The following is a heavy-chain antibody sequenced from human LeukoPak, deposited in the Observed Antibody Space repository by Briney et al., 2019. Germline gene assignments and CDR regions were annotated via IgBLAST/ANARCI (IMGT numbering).Heavy chain of an antibody. CDR1: GFTFSDYY. J-gene: IGHJ6*03. CDR3: QRVLRYCSGGNCYSGGLGYMDV. V-gene: IGHV3-11*01. D-gene: IGHD2-15*01. CDR2: ISRSGSSK. Sequence: GGSLTLSCAASGFTFSDYYMSWIRPPPAKGLEWVSSISRSGSSKYYSDSVKGRFTIPSYNANNSLFLQMNRLRADDTAVYYCQRVLRYCSGGNCYSGGLGYMDVWGKGTKVSISS.